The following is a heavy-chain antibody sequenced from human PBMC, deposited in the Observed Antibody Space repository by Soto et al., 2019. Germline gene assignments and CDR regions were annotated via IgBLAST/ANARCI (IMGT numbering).Heavy chain of an antibody. V-gene: IGHV1-18*01. J-gene: IGHJ4*02. D-gene: IGHD3-3*01. CDR2: ISAYNGNT. Sequence: ASVKVSCKASGYTFTRFGISWVRQAPGQGLEWMGWISAYNGNTNYARKFQGRVTMTTDTSTNTAYMDLRSLISDDTAVYYCARSKSDFWSGNFDYWGQGTLVTVSS. CDR3: ARSKSDFWSGNFDY. CDR1: GYTFTRFG.